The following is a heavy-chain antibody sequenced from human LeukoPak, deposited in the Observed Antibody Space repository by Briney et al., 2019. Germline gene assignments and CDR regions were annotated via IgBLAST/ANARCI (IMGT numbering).Heavy chain of an antibody. J-gene: IGHJ4*02. CDR1: GGSFSGYY. CDR2: INHSGST. CDR3: AGGRLRFPQTR. Sequence: SETLSLTCAVYGGSFSGYYWSWIRQPPGKGLEWIGEINHSGSTNYNPSLKSRVTISVDTSKNQFSLKLSSVTAEDTAVYYCAGGRLRFPQTRWGQGTLVTVSS. D-gene: IGHD4-17*01. V-gene: IGHV4-34*01.